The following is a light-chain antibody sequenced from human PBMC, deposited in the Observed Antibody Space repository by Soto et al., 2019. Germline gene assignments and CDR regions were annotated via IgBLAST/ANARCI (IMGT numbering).Light chain of an antibody. V-gene: IGKV3-20*01. J-gene: IGKJ4*01. CDR3: QQYDTSPLLT. CDR2: SAS. Sequence: EIVLTQSPGTLSLSPGERATLSCRVSQSIRSNYLAWYQQKPGQAPRVLIYSASSRATGIPDRFRGSGSGTDFTLTITRLESEDFAVYFCQQYDTSPLLTFGGGTKVEIK. CDR1: QSIRSNY.